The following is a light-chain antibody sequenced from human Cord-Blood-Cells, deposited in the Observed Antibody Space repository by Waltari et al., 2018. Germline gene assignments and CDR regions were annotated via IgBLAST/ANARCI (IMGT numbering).Light chain of an antibody. CDR1: SSDVGGYNY. V-gene: IGLV2-14*01. CDR3: SSYTSSSTLV. CDR2: DVS. J-gene: IGLJ2*01. Sequence: QSALTQPASVSGSPGQSITIPCTGTSSDVGGYNYVSWYQQHPGKAPKLMVYDVSKRPSGVSNRVSGSKSGNTASLTISGLQAEDEADYYCSSYTSSSTLVFGGGTKLTVL.